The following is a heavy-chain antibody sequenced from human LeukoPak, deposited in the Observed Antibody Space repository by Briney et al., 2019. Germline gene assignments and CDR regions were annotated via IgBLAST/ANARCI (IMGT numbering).Heavy chain of an antibody. CDR3: ARHTKPYSSSAERPFDY. J-gene: IGHJ4*02. Sequence: SVKVSCKASGGTFSSYAISWVRQAPGQGLEWMGGIIPVFGTANYAQKFQGRVTITADESTSTAYMELSSLRSEDTAVYYCARHTKPYSSSAERPFDYWGQGTLVTVSS. CDR2: IIPVFGTA. V-gene: IGHV1-69*01. CDR1: GGTFSSYA. D-gene: IGHD6-6*01.